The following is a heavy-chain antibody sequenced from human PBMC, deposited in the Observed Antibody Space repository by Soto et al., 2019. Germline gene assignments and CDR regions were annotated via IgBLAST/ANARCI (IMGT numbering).Heavy chain of an antibody. D-gene: IGHD1-26*01. CDR3: ARERSMVGATDY. CDR2: ISSSSSYI. V-gene: IGHV3-21*01. J-gene: IGHJ4*02. Sequence: EVQLVESGGGLVKPGGSLRLSCAASGFTFSSYSMNWVRQAPGKGLEWVSSISSSSSYIYYADSVKGRFTISRDNAKNSLYLQMNSLRAEDTAVYYCARERSMVGATDYWGQGTLVTVSS. CDR1: GFTFSSYS.